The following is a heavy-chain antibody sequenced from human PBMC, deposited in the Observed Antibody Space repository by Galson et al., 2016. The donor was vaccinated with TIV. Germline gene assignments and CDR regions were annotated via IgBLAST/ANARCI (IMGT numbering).Heavy chain of an antibody. Sequence: SVKVSCKASGYTFTSYGLYWVQQAPGQGLEWMGWINTNTGIPTYAQGFTGRFVFSLDTSVSTAYVQISRLKAEDTAVYYCARGTGDGYNSNAITYWGQGTLVTVSS. D-gene: IGHD5-24*01. V-gene: IGHV7-4-1*02. CDR2: INTNTGIP. CDR3: ARGTGDGYNSNAITY. J-gene: IGHJ4*02. CDR1: GYTFTSYG.